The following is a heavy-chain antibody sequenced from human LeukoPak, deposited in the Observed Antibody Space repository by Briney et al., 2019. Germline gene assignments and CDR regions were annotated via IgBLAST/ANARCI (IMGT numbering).Heavy chain of an antibody. D-gene: IGHD6-6*01. Sequence: PGGSLRLSCAASGFTFSSYAMHWVRQAPGKGLEWVAVISYDGSNKYYADSVEGRFTISRDNSKNTLYLQMNSLRAEDTAVYYCARVAQYSSSFSLDYWGQGTLVTVSS. CDR3: ARVAQYSSSFSLDY. V-gene: IGHV3-30-3*01. CDR2: ISYDGSNK. J-gene: IGHJ4*02. CDR1: GFTFSSYA.